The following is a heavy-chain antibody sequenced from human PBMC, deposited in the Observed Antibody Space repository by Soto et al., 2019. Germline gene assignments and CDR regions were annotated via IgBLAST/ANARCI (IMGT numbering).Heavy chain of an antibody. CDR1: GGTFSSYA. CDR2: IIPIFGTA. Sequence: QVQLVQSGAEVKKPGSSVKVSCKASGGTFSSYAISWVRQSPGQGREWMGGIIPIFGTASYAQKSQGRVTIMAYESRSRAYMELGSLRAEETAVYYCVRGSGVVAHYGYYYGMDVWGQGTTVTFSS. D-gene: IGHD2-15*01. J-gene: IGHJ6*02. CDR3: VRGSGVVAHYGYYYGMDV. V-gene: IGHV1-69*01.